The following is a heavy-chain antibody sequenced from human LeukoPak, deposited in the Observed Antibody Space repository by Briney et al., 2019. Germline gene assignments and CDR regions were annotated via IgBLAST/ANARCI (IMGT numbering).Heavy chain of an antibody. CDR2: ISSSSSYI. J-gene: IGHJ3*02. Sequence: GGSLRLSCAASGFTFSSYSMNWVRQAPGKGLEWVSSISSSSSYIYYVDSVKGRFTISRDNAKNSLYLQMNSLRAEDTAVYYCARDDDSSGYYPGAFDIWGQGTMVTVSS. CDR3: ARDDDSSGYYPGAFDI. CDR1: GFTFSSYS. V-gene: IGHV3-21*01. D-gene: IGHD3-22*01.